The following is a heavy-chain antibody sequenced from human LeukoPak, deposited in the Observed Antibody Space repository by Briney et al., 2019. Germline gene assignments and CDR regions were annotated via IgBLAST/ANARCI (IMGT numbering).Heavy chain of an antibody. J-gene: IGHJ6*02. V-gene: IGHV3-7*04. CDR1: GFIFSDYW. Sequence: RGSLRLSCAASGFIFSDYWMTWVSQAPGKGLEWVANIKEDGGDKNYVDSVKGRLTISRDNAKNSLYLQMNSLRAEDTAVYYCARNYYYGMDVWGQGTTVTVSS. CDR2: IKEDGGDK. CDR3: ARNYYYGMDV.